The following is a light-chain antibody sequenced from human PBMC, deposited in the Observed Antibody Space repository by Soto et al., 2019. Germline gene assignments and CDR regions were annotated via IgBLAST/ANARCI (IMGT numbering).Light chain of an antibody. V-gene: IGLV1-47*01. Sequence: QSVLTQSPSASWTPGQRVTISCSGSRSNIGRNFAYWYQHVPGTAPRLLIQRNTERPSGVPDRFSGSKSGTSVSLAISGLRSDDEATYYCVAWDDTLDAQVLGGGTLLTVL. CDR3: VAWDDTLDAQV. CDR1: RSNIGRNF. J-gene: IGLJ3*02. CDR2: RNT.